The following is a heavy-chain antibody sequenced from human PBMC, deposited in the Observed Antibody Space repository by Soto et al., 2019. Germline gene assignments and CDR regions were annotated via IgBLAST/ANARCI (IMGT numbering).Heavy chain of an antibody. CDR2: ISYDGSNK. CDR3: AKDWRSDPGPDY. J-gene: IGHJ4*02. CDR1: GFTFSSYG. V-gene: IGHV3-30*18. Sequence: GGSLRLSCAASGFTFSSYGIHWVRQAPGKGLEWVAVISYDGSNKYYADSVKGRFTISSDNSKNTLYLQMNSLRAEDTAVYYWAKDWRSDPGPDYWGQGTLVTVSS.